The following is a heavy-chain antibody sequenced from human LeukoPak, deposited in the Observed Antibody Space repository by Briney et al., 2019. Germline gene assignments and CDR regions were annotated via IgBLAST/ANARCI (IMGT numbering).Heavy chain of an antibody. V-gene: IGHV4-59*01. Sequence: SETLSLTCTVSGDSTNTYYWSWMRQPPGKGLEWIRYVYSSGSTNYNPSLKSRLTISIDTSKRQFSLKLTSVTAADTAVYYCAREGSSWYYFDYWGQGTLVTVSS. D-gene: IGHD6-13*01. J-gene: IGHJ4*02. CDR2: VYSSGST. CDR1: GDSTNTYY. CDR3: AREGSSWYYFDY.